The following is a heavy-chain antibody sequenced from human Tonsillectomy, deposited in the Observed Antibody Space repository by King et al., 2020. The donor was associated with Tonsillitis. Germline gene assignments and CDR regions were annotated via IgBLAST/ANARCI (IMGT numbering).Heavy chain of an antibody. J-gene: IGHJ4*02. D-gene: IGHD5-24*01. CDR2: ISWDAGST. V-gene: IGHV3-43*01. CDR3: AKEGGMATINGDFDY. CDR1: GFTFGDYT. Sequence: VQLVESGGVVVQPGGSLRLSCAASGFTFGDYTMHWVRQAPGKGLEWVSLISWDAGSTYYTDSVKGRFTMSRDKRQNSLYLQMNSLRSEDTALYYCAKEGGMATINGDFDYWGQGTLVTVSS.